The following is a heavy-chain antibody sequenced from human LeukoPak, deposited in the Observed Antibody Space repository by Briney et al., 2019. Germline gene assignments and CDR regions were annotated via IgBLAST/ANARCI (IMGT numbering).Heavy chain of an antibody. D-gene: IGHD6-13*01. V-gene: IGHV4-39*01. J-gene: IGHJ3*02. CDR2: IYYSGST. CDR1: GGSISSSSYY. Sequence: SETLSLTCTVSGGSISSSSYYWGWIRQPPGKGLEWIGSIYYSGSTNYNPSLKSRVTISVDTSKNQFSLKLSSVTAADTAVYYCARQIAAAGAAFDIWGQGTMVTVSS. CDR3: ARQIAAAGAAFDI.